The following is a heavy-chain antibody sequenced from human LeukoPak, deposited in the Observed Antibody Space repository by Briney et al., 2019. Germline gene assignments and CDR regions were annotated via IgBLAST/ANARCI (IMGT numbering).Heavy chain of an antibody. CDR1: GFTFSSYA. V-gene: IGHV3-30-3*01. D-gene: IGHD4-17*01. CDR2: TSDDGSAK. J-gene: IGHJ4*02. Sequence: GRSLRLSCVASGFTFSSYAMHWVRQAPGKGLQWLALTSDDGSAKYYADSVKGRFTISRDNSQNTLYLQMNSLRADETAIYYCARAPGGFHGDYSPIAYWGQGTLVTVSS. CDR3: ARAPGGFHGDYSPIAY.